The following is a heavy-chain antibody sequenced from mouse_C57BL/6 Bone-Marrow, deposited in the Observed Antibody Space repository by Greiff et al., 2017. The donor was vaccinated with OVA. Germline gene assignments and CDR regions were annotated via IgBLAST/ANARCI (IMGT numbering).Heavy chain of an antibody. V-gene: IGHV1-22*01. CDR1: GYTFTDYN. D-gene: IGHD2-3*01. J-gene: IGHJ4*01. CDR3: AGDDGYYHYYAMGY. Sequence: EVQLQQSGPELVKPGASVKMSCKASGYTFTDYNMHWVKQSPGQSLEWIGYINPNNGGTSYNQKFKGKATLTVNKSSSTAYRELRSLTSEESAVDYCAGDDGYYHYYAMGYWGQGTSVTVSS. CDR2: INPNNGGT.